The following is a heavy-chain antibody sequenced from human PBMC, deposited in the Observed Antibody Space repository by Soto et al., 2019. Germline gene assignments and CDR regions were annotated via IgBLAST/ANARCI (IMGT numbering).Heavy chain of an antibody. CDR2: ISAAGDP. Sequence: EVQLVESGGGLVQPGGSLRLSCEASGFTFRNYDMHWVRQGTGKGLEWVSGISAAGDPEYADAAEGRVTITRENAHNSFFLQMNSLRVGDTAVYYCARTDRYFYGLDVWGQGTTVIVSS. J-gene: IGHJ6*02. CDR3: ARTDRYFYGLDV. CDR1: GFTFRNYD. V-gene: IGHV3-13*05.